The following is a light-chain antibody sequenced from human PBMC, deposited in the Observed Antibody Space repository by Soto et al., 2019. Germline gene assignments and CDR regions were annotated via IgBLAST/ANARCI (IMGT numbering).Light chain of an antibody. CDR3: QQRSNWPPIT. CDR1: QSVSSY. J-gene: IGKJ5*01. CDR2: DAS. Sequence: EIVLTQSPATLSLSPGERATLSCRASQSVSSYLAWYQQKPGQAPRLLIYDASNSATGIPARFSGSGSGTHFTLTISSLEPEDYAVNYCQQRSNWPPITFGQGTRLEIK. V-gene: IGKV3-11*01.